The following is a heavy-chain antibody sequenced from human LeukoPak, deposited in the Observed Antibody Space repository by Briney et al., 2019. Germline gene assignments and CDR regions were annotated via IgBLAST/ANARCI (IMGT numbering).Heavy chain of an antibody. CDR3: ARAQYSSSFKAFDI. D-gene: IGHD6-13*01. Sequence: GGSLRLSCAASGFTFSSYAMPWVRQAPGKGLEWVAVISYDGSNKYYADSVKGRFTIPRDNSKNTLYLQMNSLRAEDTAVYYCARAQYSSSFKAFDIWGQGTMVTVSS. CDR1: GFTFSSYA. CDR2: ISYDGSNK. V-gene: IGHV3-30-3*01. J-gene: IGHJ3*02.